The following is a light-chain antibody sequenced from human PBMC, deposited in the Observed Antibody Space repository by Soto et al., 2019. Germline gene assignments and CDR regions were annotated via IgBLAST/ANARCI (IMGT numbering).Light chain of an antibody. CDR2: DAS. Sequence: EIVLTQSPGTLSLSPGERATLSCRASQNVARNYLAWYQQRPGQAPRLLIYDASTRATGIPDRFSGSGSGTDFTLTISRLEPEDFAVYFCQQYARSPLAFGGGTKVDI. CDR1: QNVARNY. J-gene: IGKJ4*01. CDR3: QQYARSPLA. V-gene: IGKV3-20*01.